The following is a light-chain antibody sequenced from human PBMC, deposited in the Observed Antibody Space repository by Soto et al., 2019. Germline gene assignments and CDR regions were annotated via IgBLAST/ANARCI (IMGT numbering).Light chain of an antibody. V-gene: IGLV2-14*01. CDR3: SSYTISTTLV. CDR1: SSDVGGYNY. CDR2: EVS. Sequence: QSVLTQPASVSGSPGQSITISCTGTSSDVGGYNYVSWYQQHPGKAPKLMIYEVSNRPSGVSTRFSGSKSGNTASLTISGLQAEEEADSYCSSYTISTTLVFATGTKVTVL. J-gene: IGLJ1*01.